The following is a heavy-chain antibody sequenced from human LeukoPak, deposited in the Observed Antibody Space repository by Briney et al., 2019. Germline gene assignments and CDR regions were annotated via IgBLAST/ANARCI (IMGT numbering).Heavy chain of an antibody. Sequence: PSETLSLTCTVSGGSISSSSYYWGWIRQPPGKGLEWIVSIYHSGSTYYNPSLKSRVTISVDTSKTEFSLKLSSGTAADTAVYYCARSPSTVVADYWGQGTLVTVSS. J-gene: IGHJ4*02. D-gene: IGHD2-15*01. CDR1: GGSISSSSYY. V-gene: IGHV4-39*07. CDR3: ARSPSTVVADY. CDR2: IYHSGST.